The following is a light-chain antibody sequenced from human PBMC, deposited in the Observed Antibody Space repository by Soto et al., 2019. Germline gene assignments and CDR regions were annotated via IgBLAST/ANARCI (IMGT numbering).Light chain of an antibody. J-gene: IGKJ1*01. V-gene: IGKV3-20*01. CDR1: QSVSSNY. CDR3: QPYRLSPT. Sequence: DIVLTQSPGTLSLSPGERATLSCRSSQSVSSNYLAWYQQKPDQAPRLVIYDVSGRATGIPDRFSGSGSGTGLALTSRRLQPKDSAVYYCQPYRLSPTFGQGTKGEIK. CDR2: DVS.